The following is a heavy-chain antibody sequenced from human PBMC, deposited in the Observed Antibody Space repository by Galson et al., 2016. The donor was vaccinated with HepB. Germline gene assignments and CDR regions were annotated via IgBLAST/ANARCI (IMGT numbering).Heavy chain of an antibody. D-gene: IGHD3-10*01. J-gene: IGHJ4*02. CDR3: ARDSWFYGSGNYYPFDY. CDR1: GYSFSSYG. CDR2: ISAYNGNT. V-gene: IGHV1-18*01. Sequence: SVKVSCKASGYSFSSYGVSWVRQAPGQGLEWMGWISAYNGNTEYAQDVQDRVTMSTDASTSTAYMELRSLRSDDTALYYCARDSWFYGSGNYYPFDYWGQGTLITVPS.